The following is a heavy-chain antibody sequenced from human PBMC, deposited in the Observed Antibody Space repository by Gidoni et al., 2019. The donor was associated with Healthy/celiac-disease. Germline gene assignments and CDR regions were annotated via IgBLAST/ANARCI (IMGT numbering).Heavy chain of an antibody. V-gene: IGHV4-39*01. D-gene: IGHD1-26*01. J-gene: IGHJ4*02. Sequence: STYYNPSLKSRVTISVDTSKNQFSLKLSSVTAADTAVYYCARQWGGSYPLRTLQDYWGQGTLVTVSS. CDR2: ST. CDR3: ARQWGGSYPLRTLQDY.